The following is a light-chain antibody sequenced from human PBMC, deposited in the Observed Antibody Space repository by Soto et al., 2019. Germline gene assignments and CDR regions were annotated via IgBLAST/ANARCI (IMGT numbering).Light chain of an antibody. CDR3: HKYGPSPLT. V-gene: IGKV3-20*01. CDR1: QSVASSF. J-gene: IGKJ4*01. Sequence: EIVLTQSPGTLSLSPGARATLSCRASQSVASSFIAWFQQKPGQPPRLLIYTASSRAPGIPDRFTASGSGTDFTLTISILEPEDFAVYYCHKYGPSPLTFGGGTKVEI. CDR2: TAS.